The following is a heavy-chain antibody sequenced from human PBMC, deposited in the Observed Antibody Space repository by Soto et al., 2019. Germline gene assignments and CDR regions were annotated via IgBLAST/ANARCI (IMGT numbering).Heavy chain of an antibody. CDR3: ARLYGLDAFDI. CDR2: IYYSGST. D-gene: IGHD3-16*02. Sequence: SETLSLNCPVSGGTINSYYLSWIRQPPGKGLEWIGYIYYSGSTNYNPSLKSRVTISVDTSKNQFSLKLSSVTAADTAVYYCARLYGLDAFDIWGQGTMVTVSS. V-gene: IGHV4-59*08. J-gene: IGHJ3*02. CDR1: GGTINSYY.